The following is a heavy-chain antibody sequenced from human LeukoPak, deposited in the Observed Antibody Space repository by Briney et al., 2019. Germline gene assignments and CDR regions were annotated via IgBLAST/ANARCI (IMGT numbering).Heavy chain of an antibody. V-gene: IGHV1-69*05. CDR2: IIPIFGTA. Sequence: ASVKVSCKASGGTFSSYAISWVRQAPGQGLEWMGGIIPIFGTANYAQKFQGRVTITTDESTSTAYMELSSLRSEGTAVYYCARDGYAVRWGWFDPWGQGTLVTVSS. CDR3: ARDGYAVRWGWFDP. CDR1: GGTFSSYA. J-gene: IGHJ5*02. D-gene: IGHD5-18*01.